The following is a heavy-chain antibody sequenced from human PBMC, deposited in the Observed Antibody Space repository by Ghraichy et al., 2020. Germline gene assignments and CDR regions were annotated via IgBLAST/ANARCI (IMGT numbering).Heavy chain of an antibody. Sequence: GESLNISCAASGFTFSSYAMSWVRQAPGKGLEWVSAISGSGGSTYYADSVKGRFTISRDNSKNTLYLQMNSLRAEDTAVYYCATAAAGTAFDIWGQGTMVTVSS. CDR3: ATAAAGTAFDI. J-gene: IGHJ3*02. V-gene: IGHV3-23*01. CDR2: ISGSGGST. D-gene: IGHD6-13*01. CDR1: GFTFSSYA.